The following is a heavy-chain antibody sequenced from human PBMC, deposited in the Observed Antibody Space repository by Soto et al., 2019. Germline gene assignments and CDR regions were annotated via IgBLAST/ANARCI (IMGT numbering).Heavy chain of an antibody. CDR2: ISYSRST. V-gene: IGHV4-59*01. CDR1: GGSISTYY. J-gene: IGHJ6*02. Sequence: PSETLSLTCTVSGGSISTYYWTWIRQPPGKGLEWIGYISYSRSTNYNPSLKSRLTISLNTSKKHFSLKLSSVTAADTAVYYCARGTRATQYYYYFYGMDVWGQGTTVTVSS. CDR3: ARGTRATQYYYYFYGMDV.